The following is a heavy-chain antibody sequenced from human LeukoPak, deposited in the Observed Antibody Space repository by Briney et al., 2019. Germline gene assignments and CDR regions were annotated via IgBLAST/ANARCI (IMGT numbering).Heavy chain of an antibody. V-gene: IGHV5-51*01. D-gene: IGHD3-10*01. J-gene: IGHJ4*02. CDR1: GYSFTNYW. Sequence: GESLKISCKASGYSFTNYWIGWVRQMPGKGLEWMGIIYPGDSETRYSPSFQGQVTISADKSISTAYLQWSSLKASDTAMYYCARRPRGLLWFGELPEGYYFDYWGQGTLVTVSS. CDR3: ARRPRGLLWFGELPEGYYFDY. CDR2: IYPGDSET.